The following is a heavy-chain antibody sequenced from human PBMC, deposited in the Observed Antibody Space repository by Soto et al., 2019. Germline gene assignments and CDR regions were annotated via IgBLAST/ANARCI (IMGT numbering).Heavy chain of an antibody. V-gene: IGHV4-30-2*01. J-gene: IGHJ6*02. CDR1: GGSISSGGYS. D-gene: IGHD5-18*01. Sequence: PSETLSLTCAVSGGSISSGGYSWSWIRQPPGKGLEWIGYIYHSGSTYYNPSLKSRVTISVDRSKNQFSLKLRSVTAADTAVYYCARGTQLWATVASHDYYGMDVWGQGNPGHRLL. CDR2: IYHSGST. CDR3: ARGTQLWATVASHDYYGMDV.